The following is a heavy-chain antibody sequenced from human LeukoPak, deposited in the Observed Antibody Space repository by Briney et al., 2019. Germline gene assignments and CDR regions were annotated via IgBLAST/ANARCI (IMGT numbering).Heavy chain of an antibody. CDR2: INQDGSEK. V-gene: IGHV3-7*04. CDR3: TRVATAGTWTDY. D-gene: IGHD6-25*01. J-gene: IGHJ4*02. CDR1: GFTFSSYW. Sequence: GGSLRLSCADSGFTFSSYWISWVRQAPGKGLEWVANINQDGSEKYYVDSVRGRFTISRDNSKNTVYLQMNSLRAEDTAIYFCTRVATAGTWTDYWGQGTLVTVSS.